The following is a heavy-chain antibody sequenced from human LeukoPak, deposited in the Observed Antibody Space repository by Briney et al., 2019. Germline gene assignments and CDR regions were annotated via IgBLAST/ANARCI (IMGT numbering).Heavy chain of an antibody. Sequence: SETLSLTRAVYGGSFSGYYWSWIRQPPGKGLEWIGEINHSGSTNYNPSLKSRVTISVDTSKNQFSLKLSSVTAADTAVYYCARGLRFLEWLLSPSWFDPWSQGTLVTVSS. V-gene: IGHV4-34*01. CDR3: ARGLRFLEWLLSPSWFDP. J-gene: IGHJ5*02. D-gene: IGHD3-3*01. CDR1: GGSFSGYY. CDR2: INHSGST.